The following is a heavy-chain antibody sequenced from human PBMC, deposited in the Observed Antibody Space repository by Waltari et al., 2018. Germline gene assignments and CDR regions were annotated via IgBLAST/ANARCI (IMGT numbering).Heavy chain of an antibody. D-gene: IGHD4-17*01. CDR2: INHSGST. V-gene: IGHV4-34*01. CDR1: GGSFSGYY. Sequence: QVQLQQWGAGLLKPSETLSLTCAVYGGSFSGYYWRWIRQPPGKGLEWIGEINHSGSTNYNPSLKSRVTISVDTSKNQFSLKLSSVTAADTAVYYCARGTTVTPRAYYYYYYYMDVWGKGTTVTVSS. CDR3: ARGTTVTPRAYYYYYYYMDV. J-gene: IGHJ6*03.